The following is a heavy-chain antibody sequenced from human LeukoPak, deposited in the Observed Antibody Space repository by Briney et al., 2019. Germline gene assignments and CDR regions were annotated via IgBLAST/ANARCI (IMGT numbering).Heavy chain of an antibody. CDR3: ARGASLGYCSGGSCYGAFDI. Sequence: GGSLRLSCAASGFTFSSYGMHWVRQAPGKGLEWVAVIWYDGSNKYYADCVKGRFTISRDNSKNTLYLQMNSLRAEDTAVYYCARGASLGYCSGGSCYGAFDIWGQGTMVTVSS. J-gene: IGHJ3*02. V-gene: IGHV3-33*01. D-gene: IGHD2-15*01. CDR2: IWYDGSNK. CDR1: GFTFSSYG.